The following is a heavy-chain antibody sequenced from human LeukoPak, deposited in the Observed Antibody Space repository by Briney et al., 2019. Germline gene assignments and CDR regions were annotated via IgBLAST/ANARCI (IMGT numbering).Heavy chain of an antibody. J-gene: IGHJ4*02. CDR2: IYSGGST. Sequence: PGGSLRLSCAASGFTVSSNYMSWVRQAPGKGLEWVSVIYSGGSTYYADSVKGRFTISRDNSKNTLYLQMNSLRAEDTAVYYCARVPITIFGVVTTYYFDYWGQGTLVTVSS. CDR1: GFTVSSNY. D-gene: IGHD3-3*01. CDR3: ARVPITIFGVVTTYYFDY. V-gene: IGHV3-53*01.